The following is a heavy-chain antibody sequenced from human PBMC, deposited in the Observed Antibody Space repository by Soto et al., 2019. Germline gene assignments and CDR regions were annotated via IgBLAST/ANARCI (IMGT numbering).Heavy chain of an antibody. CDR2: IIPIFGTA. Sequence: QVQLVQSGAEVKKPGSSVKVSCKASGGTFSSYAISWVRQAPGQGLEWMGGIIPIFGTANYAQKFQGRVTITADESTSTAYMELSSLRSEDTAVYYCARDKRAAAAQGDWYFDLWGRGTLVTVSS. D-gene: IGHD6-13*01. V-gene: IGHV1-69*01. J-gene: IGHJ2*01. CDR3: ARDKRAAAAQGDWYFDL. CDR1: GGTFSSYA.